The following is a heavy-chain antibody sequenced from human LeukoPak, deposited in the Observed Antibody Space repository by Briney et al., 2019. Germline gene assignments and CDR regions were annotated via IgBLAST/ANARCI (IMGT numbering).Heavy chain of an antibody. D-gene: IGHD2-21*01. J-gene: IGHJ6*03. V-gene: IGHV4-34*01. CDR1: GGSISSYY. Sequence: SGTLSLTCTVSGGSISSYYWSWIRQPPGKGLEWIGEINHSGSTNYNPSLKSRVTISVDTSKNQFSLKLSSVTAADTAVYYCARLGVGDPLGYYYYYMDVWGKGTTVTISS. CDR3: ARLGVGDPLGYYYYYMDV. CDR2: INHSGST.